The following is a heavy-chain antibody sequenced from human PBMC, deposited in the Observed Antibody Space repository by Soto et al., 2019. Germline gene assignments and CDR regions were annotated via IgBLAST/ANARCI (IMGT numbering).Heavy chain of an antibody. CDR1: GGTFSSYT. D-gene: IGHD2-2*01. CDR2: IIPILGIA. Sequence: QVQLVQSGAEVKKPGSSVKVSCKASGGTFSSYTISWVRQAPGQGLEWMGRIIPILGIANYAQKFQGRVTITEDKSTSTAYMELRSLRSEDTAVYYCASQYQLLFIHYYDMDVWGQGTKVTVSS. CDR3: ASQYQLLFIHYYDMDV. J-gene: IGHJ6*02. V-gene: IGHV1-69*02.